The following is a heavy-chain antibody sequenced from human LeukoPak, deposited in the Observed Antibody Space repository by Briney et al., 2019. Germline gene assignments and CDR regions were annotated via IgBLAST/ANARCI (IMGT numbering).Heavy chain of an antibody. V-gene: IGHV3-23*01. CDR3: AKSGRDLAYCGGDCYPFDY. CDR2: ISGSGGST. D-gene: IGHD2-21*01. CDR1: GFTFSSYA. Sequence: GGSLRLSCAASGFTFSSYAMSWVRQAPGKGLEWVSAISGSGGSTYYADSVKGRFTISRDNSKNTLYLQMNSLRAEDTAVCYCAKSGRDLAYCGGDCYPFDYWGQGTLVTVSS. J-gene: IGHJ4*02.